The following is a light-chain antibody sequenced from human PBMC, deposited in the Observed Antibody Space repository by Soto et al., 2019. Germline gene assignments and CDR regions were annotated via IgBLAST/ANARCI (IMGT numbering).Light chain of an antibody. CDR3: QQYGNSPT. CDR1: QSVSSSY. J-gene: IGKJ1*01. V-gene: IGKV3-20*01. CDR2: DTS. Sequence: EIVLTQSPGTLSLSPGERATLSCRASQSVSSSYLAWYQQKPGQAPRLLIYDTSSRATGIPDRFSGSKSGTDFTLTISRLEPEEFAVYYCQQYGNSPTFGQGTKVEIK.